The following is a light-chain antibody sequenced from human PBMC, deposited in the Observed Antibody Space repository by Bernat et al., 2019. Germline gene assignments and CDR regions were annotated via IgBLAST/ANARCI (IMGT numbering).Light chain of an antibody. J-gene: IGKJ2*01. Sequence: DIQMTQSPSTLSASVGDRVNITCRSSQTISRWLAWYQQKPGKAPKLLFYRASSLQLGFPSRFSGSGYGTEFTLTIRSLQPADFATYYCQQYNSYSVYTFGQGTKLEIK. CDR1: QTISRW. CDR3: QQYNSYSVYT. CDR2: RAS. V-gene: IGKV1-5*03.